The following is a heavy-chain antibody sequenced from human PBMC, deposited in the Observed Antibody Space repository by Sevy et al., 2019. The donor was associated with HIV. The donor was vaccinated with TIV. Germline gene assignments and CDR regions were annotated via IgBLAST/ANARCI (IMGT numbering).Heavy chain of an antibody. V-gene: IGHV1-2*02. CDR1: GYTFTGYY. J-gene: IGHJ6*02. Sequence: ASVKVSCKASGYTFTGYYMHWVRQAPGQGLEWMGWINPNSGGTNYAQKFQGRVTMTRDTSISTAYMERSRLRSDDTAVYYCARAGITMVRGDKYGMDVWGQGTTVTVSS. CDR3: ARAGITMVRGDKYGMDV. CDR2: INPNSGGT. D-gene: IGHD3-10*01.